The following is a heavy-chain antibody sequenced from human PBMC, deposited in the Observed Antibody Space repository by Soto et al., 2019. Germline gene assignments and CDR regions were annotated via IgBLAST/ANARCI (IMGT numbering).Heavy chain of an antibody. CDR1: GYTFPSYD. V-gene: IGHV1-18*01. J-gene: IGHJ4*02. CDR3: ARASISGNYYAY. D-gene: IGHD3-10*01. Sequence: QVQLVQSGAEVKKPGASVKVSCKASGYTFPSYDITWLRQAPGQGPEWMGWISPYTGNTNYAQKVQGRVTMTTDTSTTTAYMELRSLRSDDTAIYFCARASISGNYYAYWGQGTLVTVSA. CDR2: ISPYTGNT.